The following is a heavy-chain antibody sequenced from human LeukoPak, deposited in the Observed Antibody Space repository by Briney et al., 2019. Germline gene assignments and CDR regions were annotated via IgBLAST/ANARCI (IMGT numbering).Heavy chain of an antibody. J-gene: IGHJ6*03. CDR2: IYYSGST. Sequence: SETLSLTCTVSGGSISSSSYYWGWIRQPPGKGLEWIGTIYYSGSTYYNPSLKSRVTISVDRSKNQFSLKLSSVTAADTAVYYCARDDYGGNSYYYYYMDVWGKGTTVTVSS. CDR1: GGSISSSSYY. CDR3: ARDDYGGNSYYYYYMDV. V-gene: IGHV4-39*07. D-gene: IGHD4-23*01.